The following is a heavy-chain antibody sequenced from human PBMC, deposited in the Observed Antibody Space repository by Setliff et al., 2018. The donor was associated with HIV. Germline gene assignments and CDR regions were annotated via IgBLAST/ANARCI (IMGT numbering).Heavy chain of an antibody. V-gene: IGHV1-2*02. CDR2: INIRSGNT. CDR3: ARDYRTTDILSSGYMDV. CDR1: GYSFTTSG. Sequence: ASVKVSCKASGYSFTTSGVSWVRQAPGQGLEWMGWINIRSGNTNYAQNFQGRATMTRDTSVNTAFMELSNLRSDDTAVYYCARDYRTTDILSSGYMDVWGKGTTVTVSS. J-gene: IGHJ6*03. D-gene: IGHD3-9*01.